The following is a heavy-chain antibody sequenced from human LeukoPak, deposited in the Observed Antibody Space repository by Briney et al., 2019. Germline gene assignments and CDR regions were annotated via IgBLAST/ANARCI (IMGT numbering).Heavy chain of an antibody. Sequence: TGGSLRLSCSASGFTFNGYAMIGVRQAPGKGLEWVSAISRSGSSTDYADSVKGRFTISRDNSKNTLYLQMNSLRPEDTAVYYCAKGGDILTGYNLYCYINGWGRGTLVTVSS. J-gene: IGHJ2*01. CDR1: GFTFNGYA. CDR3: AKGGDILTGYNLYCYING. D-gene: IGHD3-9*01. CDR2: ISRSGSST. V-gene: IGHV3-23*01.